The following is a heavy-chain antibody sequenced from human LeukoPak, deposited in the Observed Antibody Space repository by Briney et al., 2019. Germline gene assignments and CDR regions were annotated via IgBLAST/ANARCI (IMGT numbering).Heavy chain of an antibody. V-gene: IGHV4-61*02. CDR1: GGSISSGSYY. CDR3: ARTTVRWGLNWFDP. Sequence: KTSETLSLTCTVSGGSISSGSYYWSWIRQPAGKGLEWIGRIYTSGSTNYNPSLKSRVTISVDTSKNQFSLKLSSVTAADTAVYYCARTTVRWGLNWFDPWGQGTLVTVSS. CDR2: IYTSGST. J-gene: IGHJ5*02. D-gene: IGHD4-17*01.